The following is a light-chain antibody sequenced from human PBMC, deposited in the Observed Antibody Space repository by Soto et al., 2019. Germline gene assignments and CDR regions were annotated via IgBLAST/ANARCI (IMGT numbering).Light chain of an antibody. CDR2: GAS. CDR3: QQYGSSPVN. CDR1: QSVLSSSNNKNY. V-gene: IGKV4-1*01. Sequence: IVMTESADSLAVSLGERSTINCNSSQSVLSSSNNKNYLAWYQQKPGQAPRLLIYGASSRATGIPDRFSGSGSGTDFTLTISRLEPEDFAVYYCQQYGSSPVNFGQGTRLEIK. J-gene: IGKJ5*01.